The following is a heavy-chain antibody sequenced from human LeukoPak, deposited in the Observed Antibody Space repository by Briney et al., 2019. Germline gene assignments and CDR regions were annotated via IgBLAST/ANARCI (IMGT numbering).Heavy chain of an antibody. CDR1: GFTFDDYA. CDR3: ARDLSLAAAGRKSYY. J-gene: IGHJ4*02. D-gene: IGHD6-13*01. Sequence: GGSLRLSCAASGFTFDDYAMHWVRQAPGKGLEWVSGISWNSGSIGYADSVKGRFTISRDNAKNSLYLQMNSLRAEDTALYYCARDLSLAAAGRKSYYWGQGTLVTVSS. CDR2: ISWNSGSI. V-gene: IGHV3-9*01.